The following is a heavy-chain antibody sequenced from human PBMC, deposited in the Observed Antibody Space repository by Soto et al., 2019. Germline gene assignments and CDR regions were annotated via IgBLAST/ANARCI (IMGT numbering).Heavy chain of an antibody. J-gene: IGHJ4*02. Sequence: QVQLVQSGAEVKKPGSSVKVSCKASGGTFSSYAISWVRQAPGQGLEWMGGIIPIFGTANYAQKFQGRVPITADESTSTAYMELSSLRSEDTAVYYCASGTYYYDSSGYPMDYWGQGTLVTVSS. V-gene: IGHV1-69*12. D-gene: IGHD3-22*01. CDR2: IIPIFGTA. CDR1: GGTFSSYA. CDR3: ASGTYYYDSSGYPMDY.